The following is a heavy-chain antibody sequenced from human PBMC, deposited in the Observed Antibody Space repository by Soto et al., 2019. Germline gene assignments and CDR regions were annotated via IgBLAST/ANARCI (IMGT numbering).Heavy chain of an antibody. CDR2: ISYDGSNK. D-gene: IGHD6-19*01. CDR1: GFTFSSYG. J-gene: IGHJ4*02. CDR3: EKRSAGTATD. Sequence: QVHLVESGGGVVQPGRSLRLSCAASGFTFSSYGMHWVRQAPGKGLEWVAVISYDGSNKYYADSVKGRFTISRDNSKHTPYLQINNPSAEDTAVYYCEKRSAGTATDWGQGTLVTVSS. V-gene: IGHV3-30*18.